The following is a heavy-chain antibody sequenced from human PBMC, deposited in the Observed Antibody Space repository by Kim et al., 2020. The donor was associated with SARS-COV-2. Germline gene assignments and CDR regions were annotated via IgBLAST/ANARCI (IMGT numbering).Heavy chain of an antibody. D-gene: IGHD6-19*01. J-gene: IGHJ6*02. Sequence: SETLSLTCAVSGGSISSSNWWSWVRQLPGKGLEWIGEIYHSGSTNYNPSLKSRVSISVDKSKNQFSLKLSSVTAADTAVYYCARENSSGWYGRNYYGMDVWGQGTTVTVSS. CDR2: IYHSGST. V-gene: IGHV4-4*02. CDR3: ARENSSGWYGRNYYGMDV. CDR1: GGSISSSNW.